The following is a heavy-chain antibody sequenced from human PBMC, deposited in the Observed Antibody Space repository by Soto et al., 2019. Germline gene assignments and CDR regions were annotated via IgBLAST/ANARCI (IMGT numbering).Heavy chain of an antibody. CDR2: ISGSGGST. Sequence: EVPLLESGGGLVQPGGSLRLSCAASGFTFSSYAMSWVRQAPGKGLEWVSAISGSGGSTYYGDSVKGRFTISRDNSNNTLDLQMNSLRAEDTGVYYCATGIRWFGEFDYWGQGTLVTVSS. V-gene: IGHV3-23*01. D-gene: IGHD3-10*01. CDR1: GFTFSSYA. J-gene: IGHJ4*02. CDR3: ATGIRWFGEFDY.